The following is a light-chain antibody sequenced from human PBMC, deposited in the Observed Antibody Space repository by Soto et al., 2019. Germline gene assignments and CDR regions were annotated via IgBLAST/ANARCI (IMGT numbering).Light chain of an antibody. J-gene: IGLJ1*01. CDR3: AAWDDTLKRYV. Sequence: PGQTVSISCSGSNSNIASNTVNWYQHLPGTAPKLLIYYNNQRPSGVPDRFSGSKSGTSASLAISGLQSEDESDYYCAAWDDTLKRYVFGTGTKVTVL. CDR2: YNN. CDR1: NSNIASNT. V-gene: IGLV1-44*01.